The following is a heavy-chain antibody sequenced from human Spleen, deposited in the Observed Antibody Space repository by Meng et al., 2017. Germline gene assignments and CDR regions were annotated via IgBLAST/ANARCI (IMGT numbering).Heavy chain of an antibody. CDR1: GYSFTSYW. CDR3: ARMYSSSWPTNWFDP. V-gene: IGHV5-51*01. D-gene: IGHD6-13*01. J-gene: IGHJ5*02. Sequence: GGSLRLSCKGSGYSFTSYWIGWVRQVPGKGLEWMGIIFCGDSDTRYSPSFEGQVTISADNSISTAYLHWTSLKASDTAMYYCARMYSSSWPTNWFDPWGQGTLVTVSS. CDR2: IFCGDSDT.